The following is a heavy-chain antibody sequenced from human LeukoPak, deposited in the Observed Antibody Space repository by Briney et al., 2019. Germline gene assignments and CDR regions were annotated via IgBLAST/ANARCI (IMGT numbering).Heavy chain of an antibody. CDR1: GFTFSNAW. J-gene: IGHJ5*02. V-gene: IGHV3-15*01. CDR2: IKSKTDGGTT. Sequence: GGSLRLSRATSGFTFSNAWMSWVRQAPGKGLEWVGRIKSKTDGGTTDYAAPVKGRFTISRDDSKNTLYLQMNSLRTEDTAVYYCTTGVLGLKQLVRPWGQGTLVTASS. CDR3: TTGVLGLKQLVRP. D-gene: IGHD6-6*01.